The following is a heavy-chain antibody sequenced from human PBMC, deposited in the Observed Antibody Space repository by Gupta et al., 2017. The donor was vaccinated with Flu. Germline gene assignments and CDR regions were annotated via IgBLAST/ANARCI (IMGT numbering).Heavy chain of an antibody. CDR1: GFTFSSYS. Sequence: GFTFSSYSMNWVRQAPGKGLEWVSSISSSSSYIYYADSVKGRFTISRDNAKNSLYLQMNSLSAEDTAVYYCAREQLVSVDYWGQGTRGTVSS. CDR3: AREQLVSVDY. D-gene: IGHD6-6*01. V-gene: IGHV3-21*01. CDR2: ISSSSSYI. J-gene: IGHJ4*02.